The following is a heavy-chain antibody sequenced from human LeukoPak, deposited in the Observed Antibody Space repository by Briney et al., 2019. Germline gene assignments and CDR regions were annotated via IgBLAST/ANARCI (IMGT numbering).Heavy chain of an antibody. CDR2: INHSGST. V-gene: IGHV4-34*01. Sequence: SETLSLTCAVYGGSFSGYYWSWIRQPPGKGLEWIGEINHSGSTDYNPSLKSRVTISVDTSKNQFSLKLSSVTAADTAVYYCAGGVPYGDYRTWSQGTLVTVSS. CDR1: GGSFSGYY. CDR3: AGGVPYGDYRT. D-gene: IGHD4-17*01. J-gene: IGHJ4*02.